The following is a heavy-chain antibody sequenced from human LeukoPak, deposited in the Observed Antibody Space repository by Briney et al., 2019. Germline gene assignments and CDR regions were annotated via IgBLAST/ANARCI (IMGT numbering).Heavy chain of an antibody. CDR3: ARDGSGSYYKNWFDP. V-gene: IGHV1-2*02. J-gene: IGHJ5*02. CDR2: INPNSGGT. D-gene: IGHD3-10*01. Sequence: GASVKVSCKASGYTFTGYYMRWVRQAPGQGLEWMGWINPNSGGTNYAQKFQGRVPMTRDTSISTAYMELSRLRSDDTAVYYCARDGSGSYYKNWFDPWGQGTLVTVSS. CDR1: GYTFTGYY.